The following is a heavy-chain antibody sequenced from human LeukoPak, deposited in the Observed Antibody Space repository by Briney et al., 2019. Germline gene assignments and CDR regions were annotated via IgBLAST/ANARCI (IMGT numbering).Heavy chain of an antibody. CDR1: GYSFTSYW. CDR3: ARHEKARGYSGYDSLYYYDSSGYYLIY. Sequence: GESLKISCKGSGYSFTSYWIGWVRQMPGKGLEWMGIIYPGDSDTRYSPSAQGQVTISADKSISTAYLQWSSLKASDTAMYYCARHEKARGYSGYDSLYYYDSSGYYLIYWGQGTLVTVSS. J-gene: IGHJ4*02. D-gene: IGHD3-22*01. V-gene: IGHV5-51*01. CDR2: IYPGDSDT.